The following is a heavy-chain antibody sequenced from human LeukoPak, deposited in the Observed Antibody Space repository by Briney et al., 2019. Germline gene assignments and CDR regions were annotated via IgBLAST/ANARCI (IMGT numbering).Heavy chain of an antibody. Sequence: GESLKISCKTSGYTFTNYWLVWVRQMPGKGLEWMGIIYPGDSDTRYNPSFQGQVTISADKSITTAYLQWSSLKASDTAMYYCARRPDQDSSGSVWAFDIWGQGTMVTVSS. CDR2: IYPGDSDT. V-gene: IGHV5-51*01. J-gene: IGHJ3*02. CDR3: ARRPDQDSSGSVWAFDI. CDR1: GYTFTNYW. D-gene: IGHD3-22*01.